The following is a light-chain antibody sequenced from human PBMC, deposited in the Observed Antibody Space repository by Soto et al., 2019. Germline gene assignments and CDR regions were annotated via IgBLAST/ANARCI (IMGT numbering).Light chain of an antibody. Sequence: QSALTQPRSVSGSPGQSVSIFCTGTSSDVGGHNYVSWYQQHPGKVPKLMIYDVNLRPSGVPARFSGSKSGNTASLTISGLQADDEADYYCCSYAGNNIVVFGGGTKLTVL. CDR1: SSDVGGHNY. V-gene: IGLV2-11*01. J-gene: IGLJ3*02. CDR2: DVN. CDR3: CSYAGNNIVV.